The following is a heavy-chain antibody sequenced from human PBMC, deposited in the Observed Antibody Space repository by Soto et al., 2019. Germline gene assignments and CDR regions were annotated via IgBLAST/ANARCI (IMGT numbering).Heavy chain of an antibody. CDR1: GYTFTSND. CDR2: MNPQSGNT. V-gene: IGHV1-8*01. Sequence: QVQLLQSGAEVKEPGASVKVSCRASGYTFTSNDLNWVRQATGPGLEWMGWMNPQSGNTGYAQTFQGRVTMTRNISISTGYMELRGLTYEDTAVYYCARGTRVVGLWGQGTMVTVSS. J-gene: IGHJ3*01. CDR3: ARGTRVVGL. D-gene: IGHD3-16*02.